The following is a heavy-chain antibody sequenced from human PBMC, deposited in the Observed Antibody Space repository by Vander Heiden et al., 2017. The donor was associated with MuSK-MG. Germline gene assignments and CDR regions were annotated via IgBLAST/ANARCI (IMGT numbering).Heavy chain of an antibody. V-gene: IGHV1-2*02. CDR3: ARIWIEYCSGGSCYYNWFDP. J-gene: IGHJ5*02. CDR1: GYTFTGYY. Sequence: QVQLVPSGAEVKKPGASEKVSCKASGYTFTGYYMHWLRQAPGQGLEWMGWINPNSGGTNYAQKFQGRVTRTRDTSISTAYMELSRLRSDETAVYYCARIWIEYCSGGSCYYNWFDPWGQGTLVTVSS. D-gene: IGHD2-15*01. CDR2: INPNSGGT.